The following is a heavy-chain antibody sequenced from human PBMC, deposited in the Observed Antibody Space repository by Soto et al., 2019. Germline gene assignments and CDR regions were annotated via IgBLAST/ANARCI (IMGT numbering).Heavy chain of an antibody. D-gene: IGHD5-18*01. CDR3: ARALDTAMVYYYYYGMDV. J-gene: IGHJ6*02. V-gene: IGHV3-11*03. Sequence: PGGSLRLSCAASGFTFSDYYMSWIRQAPGKGLEWVSYISSSSSYTNYADSVKGRFTISRDNAKNSLYLQMNSLRAEDTAVYYWARALDTAMVYYYYYGMDVWGQGTTVTVSS. CDR2: ISSSSSYT. CDR1: GFTFSDYY.